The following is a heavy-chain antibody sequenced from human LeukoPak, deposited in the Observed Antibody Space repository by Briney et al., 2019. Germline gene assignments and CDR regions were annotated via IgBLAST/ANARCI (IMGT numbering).Heavy chain of an antibody. CDR2: ISSSGRAI. D-gene: IGHD4-23*01. CDR1: GFTLRSYW. Sequence: PGGSLRLSCAASGFTLRSYWMNWVRPAPGKGLEWVSYISSSGRAIYYADSVKGRFTVSRDNAKNSLYLQMNRLRAEDTAVYYCARCPRWAHFDYWGQGTLVTVSS. V-gene: IGHV3-48*04. J-gene: IGHJ4*02. CDR3: ARCPRWAHFDY.